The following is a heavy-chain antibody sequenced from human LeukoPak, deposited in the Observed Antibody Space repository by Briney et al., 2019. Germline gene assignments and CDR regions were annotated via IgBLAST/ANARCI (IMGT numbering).Heavy chain of an antibody. Sequence: GGTLRLSCXASGFTFXXXXXXXXRQXXGKGXXXXXAISGTGGGTYYSDSVXXRXXISRDNSKNTLYLQMNSLRPEDTAVYYCAKERSLGTWLGDYWGQGTLVTVSS. CDR3: AKERSLGTWLGDY. D-gene: IGHD5-12*01. V-gene: IGHV3-23*01. CDR1: GFTFXXXX. CDR2: ISGTGGGT. J-gene: IGHJ4*02.